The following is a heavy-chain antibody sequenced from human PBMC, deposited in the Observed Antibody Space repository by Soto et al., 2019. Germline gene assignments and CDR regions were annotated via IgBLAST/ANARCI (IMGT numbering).Heavy chain of an antibody. CDR3: ATGQQVRMADI. D-gene: IGHD6-13*01. CDR2: ISSDSRHT. Sequence: QVQLLESGGGLVKPGGSLRLSCAASGFTVSGYYMSWIPQAPGKGLEWISYISSDSRHTNHADSVKGRFTISRDNAKNSLYLEMNSLRAEDTAVYFCATGQQVRMADIWGQGTMVTVSS. J-gene: IGHJ3*02. CDR1: GFTVSGYY. V-gene: IGHV3-11*03.